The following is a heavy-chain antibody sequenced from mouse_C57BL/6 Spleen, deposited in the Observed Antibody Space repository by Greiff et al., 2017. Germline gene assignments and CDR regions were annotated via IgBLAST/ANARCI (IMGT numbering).Heavy chain of an antibody. J-gene: IGHJ3*01. V-gene: IGHV1-55*01. Sequence: QVHVKQPGAELVKPGASVKMSCKASGYTFTSYWITWVKQRPGQGLEWIGDIYPGSGSTNYNEKFKSKATLTVDTSSSTAYMQLSSLTSEDSAVYYWARGSSGPAWFAYWGQGTLVTVSA. CDR1: GYTFTSYW. CDR2: IYPGSGST. CDR3: ARGSSGPAWFAY. D-gene: IGHD3-2*02.